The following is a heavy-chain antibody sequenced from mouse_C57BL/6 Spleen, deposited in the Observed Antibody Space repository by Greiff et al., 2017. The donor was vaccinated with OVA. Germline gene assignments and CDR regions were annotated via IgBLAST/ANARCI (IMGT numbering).Heavy chain of an antibody. CDR3: ARSGSYVDY. J-gene: IGHJ2*01. CDR1: GYAFSSSW. V-gene: IGHV1-82*01. D-gene: IGHD1-1*01. CDR2: IYPGDGDT. Sequence: VQLQQSGPELVKPGASVKISCKASGYAFSSSWMNWVKQRPGKGLEWIGRIYPGDGDTNYNGKLKGKATLTADKSSSTAYMQLSSLTSEDSAVYFCARSGSYVDYWGQGTTLTVSS.